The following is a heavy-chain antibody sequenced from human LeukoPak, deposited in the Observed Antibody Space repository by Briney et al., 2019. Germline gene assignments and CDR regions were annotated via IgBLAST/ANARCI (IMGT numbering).Heavy chain of an antibody. CDR1: GFTFGSYA. Sequence: GSLRLSCAASGFTFGSYAMSWIRQPPGKGLEWIGEINHSGSTNYNPSLKSRVTISVDTSKNQFSLKLSSVTAADTAVYYCARGRFLEWLPRKGSSHYYFDYWGQGTLVTVSS. J-gene: IGHJ4*02. CDR2: INHSGST. CDR3: ARGRFLEWLPRKGSSHYYFDY. V-gene: IGHV4-34*01. D-gene: IGHD3-3*01.